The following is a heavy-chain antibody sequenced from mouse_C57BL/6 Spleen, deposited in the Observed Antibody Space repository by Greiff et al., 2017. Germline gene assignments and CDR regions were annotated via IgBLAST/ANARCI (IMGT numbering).Heavy chain of an antibody. J-gene: IGHJ2*01. D-gene: IGHD1-1*01. V-gene: IGHV1-80*01. CDR3: ARSDYGSLFDY. Sequence: VKLVESGAELVKPGASVKISCKASGYAFSSYWMNWVKQRPGKGLEWIGQIYPGDGDTNYNGKFKGKATLTADKSSSTAYMQLSSLTSEDSAVYFCARSDYGSLFDYWGQGTTLTVSS. CDR2: IYPGDGDT. CDR1: GYAFSSYW.